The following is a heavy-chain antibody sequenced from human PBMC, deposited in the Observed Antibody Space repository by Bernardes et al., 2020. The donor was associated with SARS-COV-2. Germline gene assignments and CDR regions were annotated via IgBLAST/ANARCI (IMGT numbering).Heavy chain of an antibody. CDR3: ARDLWGTQAPDY. CDR2: INPNSGGA. CDR1: GYTFTGYY. D-gene: IGHD1-1*01. Sequence: ASVKVSCKTSGYTFTGYYIHWVRQAPGQGLEWMGSINPNSGGANYAQKLQGRVTMTRDTSINSAYMELHRLRSDDTAVYFCARDLWGTQAPDYWGQGTLVTVSS. J-gene: IGHJ4*02. V-gene: IGHV1-2*02.